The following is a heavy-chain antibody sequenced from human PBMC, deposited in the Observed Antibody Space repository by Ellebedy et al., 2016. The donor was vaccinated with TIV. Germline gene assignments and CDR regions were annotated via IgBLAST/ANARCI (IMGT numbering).Heavy chain of an antibody. CDR3: ARTRNGLTPVDAFEI. D-gene: IGHD1-14*01. V-gene: IGHV1-2*02. J-gene: IGHJ3*02. CDR2: INPNRGGT. Sequence: AASVKVSCKASGYTFTGYHLHWVRQAPGQGLEWMGWINPNRGGTEYAQQFQGRVTMTRDTSNTTAYMELSSLRSDDTAVYYCARTRNGLTPVDAFEIWGQGTMVSVSS. CDR1: GYTFTGYH.